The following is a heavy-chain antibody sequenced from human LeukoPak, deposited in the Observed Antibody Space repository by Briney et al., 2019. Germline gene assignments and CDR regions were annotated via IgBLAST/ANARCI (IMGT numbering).Heavy chain of an antibody. Sequence: SETLSLTCTVSGGSISSSNWWSWVRQPPGKGLEWIGEIHHSGSTNYNPSLKSRVTILVDKSKNQFSLKMSSVTAADTAVYYCARTGDGYNYYNYYYMDVWGKGTTVTVTS. D-gene: IGHD5-24*01. V-gene: IGHV4-4*02. J-gene: IGHJ6*03. CDR1: GGSISSSNW. CDR3: ARTGDGYNYYNYYYMDV. CDR2: IHHSGST.